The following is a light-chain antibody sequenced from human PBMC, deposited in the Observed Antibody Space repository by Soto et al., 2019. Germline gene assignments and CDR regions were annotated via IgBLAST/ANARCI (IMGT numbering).Light chain of an antibody. CDR3: QQYGSPPT. J-gene: IGKJ1*01. CDR1: QSVSSSY. CDR2: DVS. V-gene: IGKV3-20*01. Sequence: EIVLTQSPGTLSLSPGERATLSCRSSQSVSSSYLAWYEQKPGQAPRLLIYDVSSRAAGIPDSFSGSGSGSDFTLTISRLEPEDFAVYYCQQYGSPPTFGQGPKVEIK.